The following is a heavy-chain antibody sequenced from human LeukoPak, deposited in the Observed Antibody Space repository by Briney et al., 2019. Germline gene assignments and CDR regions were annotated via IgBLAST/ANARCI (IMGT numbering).Heavy chain of an antibody. CDR3: ARDRGPYSRGESGFDS. CDR1: GFTVSSLW. CDR2: INGDGSST. J-gene: IGHJ4*02. D-gene: IGHD6-13*01. V-gene: IGHV3-74*01. Sequence: PGGSLRLSCAASGFTVSSLWMHWVRQAAGKGLVWVSRINGDGSSTSYADSVKGRFTISRDNAKNTLYLQMNSLRVEDTAVYYWARDRGPYSRGESGFDSWGQGTLVTVSS.